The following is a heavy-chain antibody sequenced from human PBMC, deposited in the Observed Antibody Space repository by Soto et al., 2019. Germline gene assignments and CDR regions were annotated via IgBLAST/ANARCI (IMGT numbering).Heavy chain of an antibody. CDR1: GGTFSSYA. CDR3: ARGRMDSSSWYGPRYGMDV. Sequence: QVQLVQSGAEVKKPGSSVKVSCKASGGTFSSYAISWVRQAPGQGLEWMGGIIPIFGTANYAQKFQGRVTITADESTGTAYMELSSLRAEDTAVYYCARGRMDSSSWYGPRYGMDVWGQGTTVTVSS. D-gene: IGHD6-13*01. CDR2: IIPIFGTA. V-gene: IGHV1-69*01. J-gene: IGHJ6*02.